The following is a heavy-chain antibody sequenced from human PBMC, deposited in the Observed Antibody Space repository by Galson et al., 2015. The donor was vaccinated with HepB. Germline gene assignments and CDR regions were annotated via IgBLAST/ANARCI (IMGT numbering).Heavy chain of an antibody. V-gene: IGHV4-59*01. CDR2: IYYSGST. D-gene: IGHD5-18*01. J-gene: IGHJ3*02. CDR1: GGSISSYY. CDR3: ARDNLSGYSYGRNDAFDI. Sequence: ETLSLTCTVSGGSISSYYWSWIRQPPGKGLEWIGYIYYSGSTNYNPSLKSRVTISVDTSKNQFSLKLSSVTAADTAVYYCARDNLSGYSYGRNDAFDIWGQGTMVTVSS.